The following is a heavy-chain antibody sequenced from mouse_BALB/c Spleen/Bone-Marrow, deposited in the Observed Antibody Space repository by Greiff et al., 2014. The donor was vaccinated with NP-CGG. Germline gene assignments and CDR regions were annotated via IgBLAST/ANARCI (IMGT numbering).Heavy chain of an antibody. J-gene: IGHJ4*01. Sequence: VQLKESGPSLVKPSQTLSLTCSVTGDSITSGYWNWIRKFPGNKLEYMGYVSYSGSTYYNPSLKSRISITRDTSKNQYYLQLNSVTTEDTATYYCAGILLRSYAMDYWGQGTSVTVSS. CDR2: VSYSGST. CDR1: GDSITSGY. D-gene: IGHD1-1*01. CDR3: AGILLRSYAMDY. V-gene: IGHV3-8*02.